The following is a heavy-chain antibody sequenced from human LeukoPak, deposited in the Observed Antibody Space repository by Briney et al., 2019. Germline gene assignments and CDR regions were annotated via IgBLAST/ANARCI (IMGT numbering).Heavy chain of an antibody. V-gene: IGHV1-2*02. CDR1: GYTFTAYY. CDR3: ARDNTATGPFDN. CDR2: INPKSGGT. Sequence: ASVKVSCKASGYTFTAYYLQWVRLAPGQGLEWMGWINPKSGGTEYAQRFQGRVTMTRDTSISTAYMELSRLRSDDTAVYYCARDNTATGPFDNWGQGTLVTVSS. J-gene: IGHJ4*02. D-gene: IGHD1-1*01.